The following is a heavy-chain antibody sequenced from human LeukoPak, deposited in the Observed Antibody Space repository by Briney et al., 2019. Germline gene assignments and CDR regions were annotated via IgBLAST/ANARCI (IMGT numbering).Heavy chain of an antibody. J-gene: IGHJ6*02. CDR2: MNPNSGNT. CDR3: ARVGEYCSSTSCYPYYYYGMDV. Sequence: ASVKVSCKASGYTFTSYDINWVRQATGQGLEWMGWMNPNSGNTGYAQKFQGRVTMTRNTSISTAYMELSSLRSEGTAVYYCARVGEYCSSTSCYPYYYYGMDVWGQGTTVTVSS. V-gene: IGHV1-8*01. D-gene: IGHD2-2*01. CDR1: GYTFTSYD.